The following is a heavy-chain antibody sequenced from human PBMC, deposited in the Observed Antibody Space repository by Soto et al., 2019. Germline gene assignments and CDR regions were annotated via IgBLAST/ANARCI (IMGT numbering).Heavy chain of an antibody. CDR3: ARLGAGGGYGYGTPSYYYYGMDV. J-gene: IGHJ6*02. CDR1: GGTFSSYA. CDR2: IIPIFGTA. V-gene: IGHV1-69*13. Sequence: SVKVSCKASGGTFSSYAISWVRQAPGQGLEWMGGIIPIFGTANYAQKFQGRVTITADESTSTAYMELSSLRSEDTAVYYCARLGAGGGYGYGTPSYYYYGMDVWGQGTTVTVSS. D-gene: IGHD5-18*01.